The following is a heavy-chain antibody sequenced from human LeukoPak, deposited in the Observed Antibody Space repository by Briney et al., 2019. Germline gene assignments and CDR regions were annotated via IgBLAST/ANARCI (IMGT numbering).Heavy chain of an antibody. J-gene: IGHJ4*02. D-gene: IGHD3-10*01. V-gene: IGHV4-31*03. CDR1: GGSISSGGYY. Sequence: SETLSLTCTVSGGSISSGGYYWSWIRQHPGKGLEWIGYIYYSGSTNYNPSLKGRVTISVDTSKNQFSLKLSSVTAADTAVYYCARGLKAVRGVIITSRFDYWGQGTLVTVSS. CDR2: IYYSGST. CDR3: ARGLKAVRGVIITSRFDY.